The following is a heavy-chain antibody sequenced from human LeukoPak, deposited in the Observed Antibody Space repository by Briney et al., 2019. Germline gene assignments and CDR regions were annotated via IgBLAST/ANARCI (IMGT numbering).Heavy chain of an antibody. J-gene: IGHJ4*02. Sequence: GGSLRLSCAASGFTFSSYGMSWVRQAPGKGLEWVSAISGSADSTYYADSVKGRFTISRDNSKNTLYLQMNSLRAEDTAVYYCAKGMTYYHGSGSGHFDYWGQGALVTVSS. CDR2: ISGSADST. V-gene: IGHV3-23*01. D-gene: IGHD3-10*01. CDR1: GFTFSSYG. CDR3: AKGMTYYHGSGSGHFDY.